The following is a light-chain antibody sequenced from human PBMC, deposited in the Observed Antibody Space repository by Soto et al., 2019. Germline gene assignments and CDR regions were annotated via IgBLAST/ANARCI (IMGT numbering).Light chain of an antibody. CDR1: QSVNSN. CDR3: QHYNTWPWT. J-gene: IGKJ1*01. CDR2: GAS. V-gene: IGKV3-15*01. Sequence: ETVLTQSPATPSVSPGEGATLSCWASQSVNSNLAWYQQKLGQAPRVLIYGASTRATGIPARFSGSGSVTEFILTISSLQSEDSATYYCQHYNTWPWTFGQGTMVDIK.